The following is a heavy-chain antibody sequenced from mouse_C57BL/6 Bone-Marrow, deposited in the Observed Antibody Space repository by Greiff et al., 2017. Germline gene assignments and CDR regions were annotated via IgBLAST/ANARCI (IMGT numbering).Heavy chain of an antibody. CDR3: ARDRAYYYGSSGFAY. CDR2: ISDGGSYT. J-gene: IGHJ3*01. D-gene: IGHD1-1*01. CDR1: GFTFSSYA. Sequence: EVQLVESGGGLVKPGGSLKLSCAASGFTFSSYAMSWVRQTPEKRLEWVATISDGGSYTYYPDNVKGRFTISRDNAKNNLYLQMSHLKSEDTAMYYCARDRAYYYGSSGFAYWGQGTLVTVSA. V-gene: IGHV5-4*01.